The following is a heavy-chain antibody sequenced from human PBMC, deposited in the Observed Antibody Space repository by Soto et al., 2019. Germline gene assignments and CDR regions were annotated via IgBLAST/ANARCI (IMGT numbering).Heavy chain of an antibody. CDR1: GGTFSGYV. CDR2: FVPLFGTT. CDR3: ATHGLGVSSPPYFDN. Sequence: QLVQSGSEVKKPGSSXXXSCQASGGTFSGYVVTWVRQAPGQGLEWMGEFVPLFGTTNYAQRFSGRITITAEESTSTAYMELRTLRSDDTAVYYCATHGLGVSSPPYFDNWGQGTLVTVSS. V-gene: IGHV1-69*01. J-gene: IGHJ4*02. D-gene: IGHD3-16*01.